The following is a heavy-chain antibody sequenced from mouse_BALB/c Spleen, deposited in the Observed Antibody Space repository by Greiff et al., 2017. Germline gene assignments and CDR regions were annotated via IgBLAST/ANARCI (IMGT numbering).Heavy chain of an antibody. J-gene: IGHJ1*01. CDR2: IYPGNGDT. V-gene: IGHV1-12*01. D-gene: IGHD1-1*01. CDR3: AGSSRWYFDV. Sequence: QVQLQQPGAELVKPGASVKMSCKASGYTFTSYNMHWVKQTPGQGLEWIGAIYPGNGDTSYNQKFKGKATLTADKSSSTAYMQLSSLTSEDSAVYYCAGSSRWYFDVWGAGTTVTVSS. CDR1: GYTFTSYN.